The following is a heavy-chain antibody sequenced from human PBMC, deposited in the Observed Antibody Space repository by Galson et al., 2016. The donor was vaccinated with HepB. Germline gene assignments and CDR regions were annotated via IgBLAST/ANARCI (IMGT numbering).Heavy chain of an antibody. Sequence: SETLSLTCEVSGASVSSSDWWSWVRQPPGKGLEWIGAVFYSGVSKYNPSLKNRVTMSVDRSKNHFSLTLRSVNAADTAIYYCARERGISQGSWFEGNTWLDPWGQGVMVTVSS. CDR1: GASVSSSDW. CDR3: ARERGISQGSWFEGNTWLDP. J-gene: IGHJ5*02. V-gene: IGHV4-4*02. CDR2: VFYSGVS. D-gene: IGHD3-10*01.